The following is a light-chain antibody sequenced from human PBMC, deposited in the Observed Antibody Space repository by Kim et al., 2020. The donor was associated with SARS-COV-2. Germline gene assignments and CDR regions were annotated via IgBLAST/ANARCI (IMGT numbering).Light chain of an antibody. V-gene: IGLV2-14*03. CDR2: DVS. CDR1: SSDVGGYNY. Sequence: QSALTQPASVSGSPGQSITISCIGTSSDVGGYNYVSWYQQHPGKAPKLMIYDVSNRPSGVSNRFSGSKSGNTASLIISGLQAEDEADYYCSSFTTGKTWVFGGGTQLTVL. CDR3: SSFTTGKTWV. J-gene: IGLJ3*02.